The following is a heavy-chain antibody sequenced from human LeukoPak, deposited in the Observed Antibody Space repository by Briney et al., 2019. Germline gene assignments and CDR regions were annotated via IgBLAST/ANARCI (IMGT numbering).Heavy chain of an antibody. CDR1: GGSISSGGYY. CDR3: ARGEGSSWYKDDAFDI. D-gene: IGHD6-13*01. J-gene: IGHJ3*02. Sequence: SETLSLTCTVSGGSISSGGYYWSWIRQHPGKGLEWIGYIYYSGSTYYNPSLKSRVTISVDTSKNQFSLKLSSVTAADTAVYYCARGEGSSWYKDDAFDIWGQGTMVTVSS. CDR2: IYYSGST. V-gene: IGHV4-31*03.